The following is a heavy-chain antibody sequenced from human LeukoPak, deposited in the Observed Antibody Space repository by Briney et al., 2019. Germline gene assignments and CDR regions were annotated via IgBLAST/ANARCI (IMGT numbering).Heavy chain of an antibody. Sequence: GASVKVSCKASGYTFTGYYMHWVRQAPGQGLEWMGWMNPNSGNTGYAQKFQGRVTMTRNTSISTAYMELSSLRSEDTAVYYCARSVAGIMVRGVKVDPWGQGTLVTVSS. CDR1: GYTFTGYY. V-gene: IGHV1-8*02. D-gene: IGHD3-10*01. CDR3: ARSVAGIMVRGVKVDP. J-gene: IGHJ5*02. CDR2: MNPNSGNT.